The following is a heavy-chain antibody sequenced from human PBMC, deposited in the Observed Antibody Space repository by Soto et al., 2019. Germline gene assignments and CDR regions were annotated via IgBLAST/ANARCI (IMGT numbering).Heavy chain of an antibody. Sequence: SETLSLTCTVSGGSISSGGYHWSWIRQHPGKGLEWIAYIYYSGSTYYNPSLKSRVTISVDTSKNQFSLKLSSVTAADTAVYYCARGGVTIFESSGMDVWGQGTTVTVSS. V-gene: IGHV4-31*03. CDR2: IYYSGST. CDR3: ARGGVTIFESSGMDV. CDR1: GGSISSGGYH. J-gene: IGHJ6*02. D-gene: IGHD3-3*01.